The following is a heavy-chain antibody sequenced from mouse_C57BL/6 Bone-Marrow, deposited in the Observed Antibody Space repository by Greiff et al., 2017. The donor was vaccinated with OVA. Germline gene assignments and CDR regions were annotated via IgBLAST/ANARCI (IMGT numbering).Heavy chain of an antibody. J-gene: IGHJ4*01. Sequence: QVQLKESGPGLVAPSQSLSITCTVSGFSLTSYGVSWVRQPPGKGLEWLGVIWGDGSTTYHSALISRLCISKDNSKSQVYLKLNSLQNDDTATYYWAIYYDYDRDYAMDYWGQGTSVTVAS. CDR2: IWGDGST. V-gene: IGHV2-3*01. CDR1: GFSLTSYG. CDR3: AIYYDYDRDYAMDY. D-gene: IGHD2-4*01.